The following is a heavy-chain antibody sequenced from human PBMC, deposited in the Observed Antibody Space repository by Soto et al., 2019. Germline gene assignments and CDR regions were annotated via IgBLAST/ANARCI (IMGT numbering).Heavy chain of an antibody. CDR1: GASISGFY. J-gene: IGHJ6*02. V-gene: IGHV4-59*01. D-gene: IGHD2-2*02. Sequence: SETLSLTCIVSGASISGFYWSWIRQPPGKGLEWIGYIHESGSINYNPSLKSRITISVDTSKSQFTLKLTSVTAADTAVYYCAAIPTDYYYYNMDVWGQGTTVTVSS. CDR3: AAIPTDYYYYNMDV. CDR2: IHESGSI.